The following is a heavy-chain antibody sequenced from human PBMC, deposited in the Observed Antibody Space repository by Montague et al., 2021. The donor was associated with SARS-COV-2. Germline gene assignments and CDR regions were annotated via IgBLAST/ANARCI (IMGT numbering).Heavy chain of an antibody. CDR2: ISNGGRT. V-gene: IGHV4-39*01. CDR3: ARHRRYDVVTYYPDF. J-gene: IGHJ4*02. CDR1: GGSFDSDNFF. Sequence: SETLSLTCSVSGGSFDSDNFFWGWIRQPPGKRLEWIGVISNGGRTFDNPSLKSRDTISVHTSRNQLSLNVKSVTAADTAVYYCARHRRYDVVTYYPDFWGQGILVTVSS. D-gene: IGHD3-9*01.